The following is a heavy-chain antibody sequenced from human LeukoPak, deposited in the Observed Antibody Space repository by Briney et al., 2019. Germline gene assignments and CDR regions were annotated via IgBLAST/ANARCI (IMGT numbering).Heavy chain of an antibody. CDR2: IHPNSGGI. V-gene: IGHV1-2*02. CDR1: GYTFTDYY. J-gene: IGHJ4*02. D-gene: IGHD1-14*01. CDR3: GRKSANRKTSEFDY. Sequence: ASVKVSCKASGYTFTDYYMNWVRQAPGQGLEWMGWIHPNSGGIKYVQKFQGRVTMTRDTSISTAYIELSGLTSDDTAVYYCGRKSANRKTSEFDYWGQGTLVTVSS.